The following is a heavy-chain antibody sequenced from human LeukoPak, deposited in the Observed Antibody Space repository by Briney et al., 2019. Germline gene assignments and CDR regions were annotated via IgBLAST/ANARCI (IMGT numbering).Heavy chain of an antibody. CDR3: ARVRRYSGYNYFDAFDN. CDR2: INAGNGNT. Sequence: GASVKVSCKASGYTFTSYAMHWVRQAPGQRLEWMGWINAGNGNTKYSQKFQGRVTITRDTSASTAYMELRNLRSDDTAVYYCARVRRYSGYNYFDAFDNWGQGTMVTVSS. D-gene: IGHD5-12*01. CDR1: GYTFTSYA. J-gene: IGHJ3*02. V-gene: IGHV1-3*01.